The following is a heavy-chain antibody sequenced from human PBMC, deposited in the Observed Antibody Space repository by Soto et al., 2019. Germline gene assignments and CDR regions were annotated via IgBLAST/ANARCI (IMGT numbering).Heavy chain of an antibody. J-gene: IGHJ4*02. Sequence: QITLNESGPTVVNPAETLTLTCTCSGFSLTTSGGGVGWIRQSPGKAPEWLALLYWDDDKRYSASLKSRLTITKDTSNNQVVLTMASVDPADTATYYCAHRILRTVFGLVTTTAIYFDFWGQGTPVVVSS. CDR3: AHRILRTVFGLVTTTAIYFDF. CDR2: LYWDDDK. D-gene: IGHD3-3*01. CDR1: GFSLTTSGGG. V-gene: IGHV2-5*02.